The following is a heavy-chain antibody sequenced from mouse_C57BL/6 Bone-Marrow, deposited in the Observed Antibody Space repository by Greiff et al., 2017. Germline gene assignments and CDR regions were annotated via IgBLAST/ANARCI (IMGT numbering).Heavy chain of an antibody. D-gene: IGHD2-4*01. CDR2: ISSGSSTI. CDR3: ADDYDWFAY. CDR1: GFTFSDYG. J-gene: IGHJ3*01. V-gene: IGHV5-17*01. Sequence: EVMLVESGGGLVKPGGSLKLSCAASGFTFSDYGMHWVRQAPEKGLEWVAYISSGSSTIYYADTVKGRFTISRDNAKNTLFLQSTSLRSEDTAMYYCADDYDWFAYWGQGTLVTVSA.